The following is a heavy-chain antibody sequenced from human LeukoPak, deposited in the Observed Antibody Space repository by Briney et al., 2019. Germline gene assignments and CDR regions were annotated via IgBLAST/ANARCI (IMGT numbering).Heavy chain of an antibody. D-gene: IGHD4-23*01. CDR1: GYTFNNHY. V-gene: IGHV1-46*02. CDR2: INPSGGST. Sequence: ASVKVSCKASGYTFNNHYMYWVRQAPGQGLEWMGVINPSGGSTSYAQKFQGRVTMTRDTSTSTVYMELSSLRSEDTAVYYCASGGSDYGGNSGLGYWGQGTLVTVSS. J-gene: IGHJ4*02. CDR3: ASGGSDYGGNSGLGY.